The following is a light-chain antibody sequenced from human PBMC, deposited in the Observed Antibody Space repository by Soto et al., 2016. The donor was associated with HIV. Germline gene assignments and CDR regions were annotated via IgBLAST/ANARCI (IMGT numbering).Light chain of an antibody. CDR3: QQSYSTPPFT. CDR2: ATS. J-gene: IGKJ2*01. CDR1: RTIIKY. Sequence: DIQMTQSPSSLSASVGDRVTITCRASRTIIKYLNWYQQKPGKAPNLLIYATSTLQSGVPSRFSGSGSGTNFTLTISSLQPEDFATYYCQQSYSTPPFTFGQGTKLEIK. V-gene: IGKV1-39*01.